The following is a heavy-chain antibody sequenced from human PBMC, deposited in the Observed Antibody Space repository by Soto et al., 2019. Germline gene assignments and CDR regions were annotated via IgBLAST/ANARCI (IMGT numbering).Heavy chain of an antibody. CDR2: IDPSDSYT. CDR1: GYSFTSYW. CDR3: ARHPNTAPYYYYGMDV. V-gene: IGHV5-10-1*01. J-gene: IGHJ6*02. D-gene: IGHD5-18*01. Sequence: GESLKISCKGSGYSFTSYWISWVRQMPGKGLEWMGRIDPSDSYTNYSPSFQGHDTISADKSISTAYLQWSSLKASDTAMYYCARHPNTAPYYYYGMDVWGQGTTVTVSS.